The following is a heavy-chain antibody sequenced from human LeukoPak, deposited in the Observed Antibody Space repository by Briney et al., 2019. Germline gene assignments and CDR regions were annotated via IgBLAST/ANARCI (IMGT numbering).Heavy chain of an antibody. Sequence: GGSLRLSCAASGFTFSNYAMNWVRQAPGKGLEWVSLISGSGVNTYYADSVKGRFTISRDNSKNTVSLQMNSLRGEDTAVYYCAKDVRVGGGGMDVWGQGTPVTVYS. J-gene: IGHJ6*02. CDR2: ISGSGVNT. CDR1: GFTFSNYA. CDR3: AKDVRVGGGGMDV. D-gene: IGHD1-26*01. V-gene: IGHV3-23*01.